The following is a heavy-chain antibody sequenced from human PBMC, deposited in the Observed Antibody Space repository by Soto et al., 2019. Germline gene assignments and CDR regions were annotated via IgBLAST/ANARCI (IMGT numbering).Heavy chain of an antibody. V-gene: IGHV3-30-3*01. Sequence: GGSLRLSCAASGFSFSISPMHWVRQAPGKGPEWVALISYDGTNKFYADSVKGRFTISRDNSKSTLYLQVDSLRPEDAAVYYCARDPKTSGGQHWAFNYFDSWGQGTLVTAPQ. CDR1: GFSFSISP. CDR2: ISYDGTNK. J-gene: IGHJ4*02. CDR3: ARDPKTSGGQHWAFNYFDS. D-gene: IGHD7-27*01.